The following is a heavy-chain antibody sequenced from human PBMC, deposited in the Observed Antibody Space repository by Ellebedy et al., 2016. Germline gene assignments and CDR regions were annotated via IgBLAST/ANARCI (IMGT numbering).Heavy chain of an antibody. CDR3: TRDGSEWSWDV. CDR2: IVSSGREA. Sequence: GESLKISXAASGFTFTTAGMTWVRQAPGKGLEWVATIVSSGREAYYAEPLKGRFTISRDNVMNLVYLQSNSLRVEDTAVYYCTRDGSEWSWDVWGQGTTVTVSS. J-gene: IGHJ6*02. CDR1: GFTFTTAG. D-gene: IGHD3-3*01. V-gene: IGHV3-21*06.